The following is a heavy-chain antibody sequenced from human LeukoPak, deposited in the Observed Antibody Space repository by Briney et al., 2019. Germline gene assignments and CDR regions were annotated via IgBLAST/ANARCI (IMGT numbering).Heavy chain of an antibody. CDR1: GFTFSSYA. J-gene: IGHJ3*02. CDR3: AKEHYGDGAFDI. V-gene: IGHV3-23*01. D-gene: IGHD4-17*01. CDR2: ISGSGGST. Sequence: PGGSLRLSCAASGFTFSSYAMSWVRQAPGKGLEWVSAISGSGGSTYYADPVRGRFTISRDNSKNTLYLQMNSLRAEDTAVYYCAKEHYGDGAFDIWGQGTMVTVSS.